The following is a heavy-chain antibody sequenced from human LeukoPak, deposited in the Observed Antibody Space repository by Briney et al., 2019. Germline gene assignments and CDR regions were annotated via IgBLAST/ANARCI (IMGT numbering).Heavy chain of an antibody. Sequence: GGSLRLSCAASGFTFSDYNMNWVRQAPGKGLEWISSISNGGVYIYYADSLRGRFTVFRDNARNSLFLQLNSLRVEDTAIYYCARDPDRSGFDFWGQGTLLTVSS. CDR1: GFTFSDYN. CDR2: ISNGGVYI. D-gene: IGHD1-14*01. J-gene: IGHJ4*02. CDR3: ARDPDRSGFDF. V-gene: IGHV3-21*01.